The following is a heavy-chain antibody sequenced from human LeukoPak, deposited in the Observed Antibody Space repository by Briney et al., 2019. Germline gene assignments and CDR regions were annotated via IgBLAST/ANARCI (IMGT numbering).Heavy chain of an antibody. CDR3: ARGTPGYSGYDSENV. CDR1: GFTFSSYS. D-gene: IGHD5-12*01. J-gene: IGHJ6*02. CDR2: ISSSSYI. Sequence: PGGSLRLSCAASGFTFSSYSMNWVRQAPGKGLEWVSSISSSSYIYYADSVKGRFTISRDNAKNSLYLQMNSLRAEDTAVYYCARGTPGYSGYDSENVWGQGTTVTVSS. V-gene: IGHV3-21*01.